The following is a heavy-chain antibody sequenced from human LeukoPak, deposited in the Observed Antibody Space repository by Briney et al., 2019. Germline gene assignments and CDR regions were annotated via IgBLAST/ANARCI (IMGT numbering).Heavy chain of an antibody. J-gene: IGHJ5*02. D-gene: IGHD3-10*01. CDR1: GFTFSSHP. V-gene: IGHV3-30*04. CDR2: ISYDGSDK. Sequence: GGSLRLSCAASGFTFSSHPMHWVRQAPGKGLEWVAVISYDGSDKYYADSVKGKFTISRDNSKNTLYLQMNSLRAEDTAVYYCARGSLLLAPFDPWGQGTPVTVSS. CDR3: ARGSLLLAPFDP.